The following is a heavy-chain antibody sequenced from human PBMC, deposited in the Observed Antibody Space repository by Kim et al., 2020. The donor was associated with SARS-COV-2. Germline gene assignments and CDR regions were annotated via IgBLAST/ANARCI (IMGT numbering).Heavy chain of an antibody. CDR1: GYSFSNYW. Sequence: GESLKISCKGSGYSFSNYWIGWVRQMPGKGLEWMGIIYPADSDTRYSPSFQGQVTISVDKSISTAYVQWSSLKASDTAMYYCARLVTYTSGSYAAFWGQGTLVTVSS. V-gene: IGHV5-51*01. D-gene: IGHD3-10*01. CDR3: ARLVTYTSGSYAAF. CDR2: IYPADSDT. J-gene: IGHJ4*02.